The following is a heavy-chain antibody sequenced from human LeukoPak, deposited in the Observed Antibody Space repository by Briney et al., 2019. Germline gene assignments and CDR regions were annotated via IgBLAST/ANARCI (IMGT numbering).Heavy chain of an antibody. CDR2: INSDGSST. J-gene: IGHJ5*02. Sequence: GGSLRLSCAASGFTFSSYWMHWVRQAPGKGLVWVSRINSDGSSTSYADSVKGRFTISRDNAKNTLYLQMNSLRAEDTAVYYCAREQASKWAHSSSWTNNWFDPWGQGTLVTVSS. V-gene: IGHV3-74*01. D-gene: IGHD6-13*01. CDR3: AREQASKWAHSSSWTNNWFDP. CDR1: GFTFSSYW.